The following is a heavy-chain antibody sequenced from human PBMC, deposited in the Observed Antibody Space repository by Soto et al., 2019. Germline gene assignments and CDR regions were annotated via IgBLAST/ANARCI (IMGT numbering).Heavy chain of an antibody. D-gene: IGHD1-26*01. CDR2: FDPEDGET. Sequence: ASVKVSCKVSGYTLTELSMHWVRQAPGKGLEWMGGFDPEDGETIYAQKFQGRVTTTEDTSTDTAYMELSSLRSEDTAVYYCATTLLRNYYYGMDVWGQGTTVTVSS. V-gene: IGHV1-24*01. CDR3: ATTLLRNYYYGMDV. CDR1: GYTLTELS. J-gene: IGHJ6*02.